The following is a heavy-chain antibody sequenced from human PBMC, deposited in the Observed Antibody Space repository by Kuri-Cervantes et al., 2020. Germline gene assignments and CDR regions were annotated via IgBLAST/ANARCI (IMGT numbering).Heavy chain of an antibody. CDR1: GFTFSSYA. J-gene: IGHJ4*02. Sequence: GESLKISCAASGFTFSSYAMHWVRQAPGKGLEWVAVISYDGSNKYYADSVKGRFTISRDNAKNSLYLQMNSLRAEDTAVYYCARESSYGDYLFDYWGQGTLVTVSS. D-gene: IGHD4-17*01. CDR2: ISYDGSNK. V-gene: IGHV3-30-3*01. CDR3: ARESSYGDYLFDY.